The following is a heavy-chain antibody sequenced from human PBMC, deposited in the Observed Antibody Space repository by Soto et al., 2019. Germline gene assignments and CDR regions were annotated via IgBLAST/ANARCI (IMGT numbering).Heavy chain of an antibody. D-gene: IGHD2-21*02. V-gene: IGHV1-46*01. CDR1: GYIFTNYY. J-gene: IGHJ4*02. Sequence: QVQLVQSGAEGKKPGASVRVSCKASGYIFTNYYMHWLRQAPGQVIEWVGIINPNGGSTNYAQKFQGRITWTSDTSTSTFYMELSSLRSEDTAVYYCARDADGDHSWALQFLDNWGQGTLVTVSS. CDR2: INPNGGST. CDR3: ARDADGDHSWALQFLDN.